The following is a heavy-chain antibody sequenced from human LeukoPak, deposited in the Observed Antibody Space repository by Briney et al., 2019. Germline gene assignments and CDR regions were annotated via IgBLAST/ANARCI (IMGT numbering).Heavy chain of an antibody. CDR1: GYTFSGFY. V-gene: IGHV1-18*04. D-gene: IGHD3-22*01. CDR3: TRVGVVVMYFDY. CDR2: ISAYNGNT. J-gene: IGHJ4*02. Sequence: ASVKVSCKASGYTFSGFYMHWVRQAPGQGLEWMGWISAYNGNTNYAQKLQGRVTMTTDTSTSTAYMELRSLRSDDTAVYYCTRVGVVVMYFDYWGQGTLVTVSS.